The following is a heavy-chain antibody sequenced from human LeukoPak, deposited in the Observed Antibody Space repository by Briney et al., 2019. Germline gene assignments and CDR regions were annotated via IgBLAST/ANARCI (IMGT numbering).Heavy chain of an antibody. Sequence: PGGSLRLSCAASGFTFSSYEMSWVRQAPGKGLEWVSYINNGGTSIDYADSVKGRFTISRDNARNSVYLQMNRLRVEDTAVYYCARHRNQCSTGWYLNWFALWGRGTLVTVSS. CDR2: INNGGTSI. CDR1: GFTFSSYE. V-gene: IGHV3-48*03. D-gene: IGHD6-19*01. J-gene: IGHJ5*02. CDR3: ARHRNQCSTGWYLNWFAL.